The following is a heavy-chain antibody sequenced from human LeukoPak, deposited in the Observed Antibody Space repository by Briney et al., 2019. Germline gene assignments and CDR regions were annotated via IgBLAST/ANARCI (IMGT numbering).Heavy chain of an antibody. CDR3: ARRTVTTWGVDY. J-gene: IGHJ4*02. D-gene: IGHD4-11*01. Sequence: SETLSLTCTVSSGSIGSSSNYWGWIRQAPGKGLEWIGNVYYSGSTFYNPSLKSRVTISVDTSKNQFSLKLSSVTAADTAVYYCARRTVTTWGVDYWGQGTLVTVSS. CDR2: VYYSGST. CDR1: SGSIGSSSNY. V-gene: IGHV4-39*01.